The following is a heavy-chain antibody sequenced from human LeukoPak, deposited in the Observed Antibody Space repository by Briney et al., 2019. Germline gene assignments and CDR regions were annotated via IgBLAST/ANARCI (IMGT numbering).Heavy chain of an antibody. J-gene: IGHJ4*02. CDR1: DDSISDYY. V-gene: IGHV4-59*01. CDR2: FHNSGTS. Sequence: PSETLSLTCTVSDDSISDYYRGWIRQPPGKGLEWIGYFHNSGTSTYNPSLKSRVTISADASKNQFSLKLNSLTTADTAVYYCTRGAGWLIDYWGQGILVTVSS. CDR3: TRGAGWLIDY. D-gene: IGHD3-16*01.